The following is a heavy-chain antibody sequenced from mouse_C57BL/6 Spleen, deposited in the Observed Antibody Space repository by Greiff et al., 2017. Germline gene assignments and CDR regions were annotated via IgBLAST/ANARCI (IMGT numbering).Heavy chain of an antibody. CDR2: IYPGDGDT. D-gene: IGHD2-2*01. CDR1: GYAFSSSW. V-gene: IGHV1-82*01. J-gene: IGHJ1*03. Sequence: VKLMESGPELVKPGASVKISCKASGYAFSSSWMNWVKQRPGKGLEWIGRIYPGDGDTNYNGKFKGKATLTADKSSSTAYMQLSSLTSEDSAVYFCSYGYDEGNWYFDVWGTGTTVTVSS. CDR3: SYGYDEGNWYFDV.